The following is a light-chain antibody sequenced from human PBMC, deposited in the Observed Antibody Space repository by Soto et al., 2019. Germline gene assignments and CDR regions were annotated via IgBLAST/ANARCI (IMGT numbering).Light chain of an antibody. J-gene: IGLJ2*01. CDR3: CSYAGTSTFL. CDR1: SSDVGGYNY. Sequence: QSALTQPRSVSGSPGQSVTISCTGTSSDVGGYNYVSWFQYHPGKAPKVMIYDVTERPSGVPDRFSGSKFGNTASLTISGLQAEDEADYYCCSYAGTSTFLFGGGTKVTVL. CDR2: DVT. V-gene: IGLV2-11*01.